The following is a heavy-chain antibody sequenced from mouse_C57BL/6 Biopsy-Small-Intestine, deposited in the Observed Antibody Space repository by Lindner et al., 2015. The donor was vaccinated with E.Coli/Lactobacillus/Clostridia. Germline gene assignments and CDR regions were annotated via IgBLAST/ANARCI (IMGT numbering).Heavy chain of an antibody. CDR1: GYIFTSYW. J-gene: IGHJ4*01. CDR2: INPSSGYT. CDR3: ARGARMDY. V-gene: IGHV1-7*01. D-gene: IGHD3-1*01. Sequence: VQPQESGAELAKPGASVKLSCKASGYIFTSYWMHWVKQRPGQGLEWIGYINPSSGYTKYNQKFKDKATLTADKSSSTTYMQLSSLTSEDSAVYFCARGARMDYWGQGTSVTVSS.